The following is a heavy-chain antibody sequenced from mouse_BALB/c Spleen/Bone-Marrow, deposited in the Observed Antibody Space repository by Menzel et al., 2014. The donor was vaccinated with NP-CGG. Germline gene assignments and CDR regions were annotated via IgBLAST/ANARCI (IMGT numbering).Heavy chain of an antibody. J-gene: IGHJ2*01. CDR2: IYPGDDDT. Sequence: QVQLQQSGAELVRPGSSVKISCKASGYAFSIYWMNWVKQRPGQGLEWIGQIYPGDDDTDYNGKFKGKATLTADRSSSXAYMQLNSLTSEDSAVYFCARGGISIDYWGQGTTLTVSS. CDR3: ARGGISIDY. V-gene: IGHV1-80*01. CDR1: GYAFSIYW.